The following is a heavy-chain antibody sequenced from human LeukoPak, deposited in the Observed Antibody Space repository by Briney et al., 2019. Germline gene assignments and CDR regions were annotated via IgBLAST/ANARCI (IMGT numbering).Heavy chain of an antibody. J-gene: IGHJ4*02. CDR2: INHSGTP. V-gene: IGHV4-34*01. Sequence: SETLSLTCAVYGGSFSGYYWSWIRQPPGKGLEWIGEINHSGTPNYSPSLKSRVTILVDTSKNQFSLKLTSVTAADTAVYYCARDLSGVTGYTYGRGIDYWGQGTLVTVSS. D-gene: IGHD5-18*01. CDR1: GGSFSGYY. CDR3: ARDLSGVTGYTYGRGIDY.